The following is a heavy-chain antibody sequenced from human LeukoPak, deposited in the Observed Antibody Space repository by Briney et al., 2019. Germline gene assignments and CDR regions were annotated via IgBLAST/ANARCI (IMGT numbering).Heavy chain of an antibody. V-gene: IGHV3-23*01. CDR3: AKDLRVDYGDYDCYFDY. J-gene: IGHJ4*02. CDR1: GFTFSSYA. CDR2: ISGSGGST. D-gene: IGHD4-17*01. Sequence: PGGSLRLSCAASGFTFSSYAMSWVRQAPGQGLEWVSAISGSGGSTYYADSVKGRFTISRDNSKNTLYLQMNSLRAEDTAVYYCAKDLRVDYGDYDCYFDYWGQGTLVTVSS.